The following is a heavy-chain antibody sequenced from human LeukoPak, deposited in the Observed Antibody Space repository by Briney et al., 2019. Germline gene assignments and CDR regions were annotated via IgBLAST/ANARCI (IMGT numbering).Heavy chain of an antibody. CDR2: IYYSGST. V-gene: IGHV4-39*01. J-gene: IGHJ4*02. CDR3: ARRVRSGSYRYYFAY. Sequence: SETLSLTCTVSGGSISSSSYYWGWIRQPPGKGLEWIGSIYYSGSTYYNPSLKSRVTISVDTSKNQFSLKLSSVTAADTAVYYCARRVRSGSYRYYFAYWGQGTLVTVSS. D-gene: IGHD1-26*01. CDR1: GGSISSSSYY.